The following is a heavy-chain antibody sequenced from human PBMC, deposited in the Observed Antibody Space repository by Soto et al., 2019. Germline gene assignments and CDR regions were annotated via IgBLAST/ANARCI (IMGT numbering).Heavy chain of an antibody. CDR2: VTLSGDYT. CDR1: GFSFTSYA. Sequence: EVNLLESGGGLLQPGGSLRLSCVASGFSFTSYAMAWVRQAPGMGLEWVCTVTLSGDYTYYAAPVKGRSTISRDSSKNTVSLQLSALRADATAVYYCASVGYGDLAQWGQGTWVPVSS. J-gene: IGHJ4*02. CDR3: ASVGYGDLAQ. D-gene: IGHD4-17*01. V-gene: IGHV3-23*01.